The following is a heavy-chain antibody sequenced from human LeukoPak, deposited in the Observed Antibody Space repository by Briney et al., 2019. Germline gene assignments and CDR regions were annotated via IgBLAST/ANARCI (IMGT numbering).Heavy chain of an antibody. D-gene: IGHD3-22*01. J-gene: IGHJ4*02. CDR3: AKDRGSGYHYFDY. CDR2: ISTSGESA. CDR1: GFTFSSYA. V-gene: IGHV3-23*01. Sequence: GGSLRLSCPVSGFTFSSYAMSWVRQAPGRGLEWVSVISTSGESAYYADSVKGGFTISRDNSKNTLYLQMNSLRAEDTAVYYCAKDRGSGYHYFDYWGQGTLVTVSS.